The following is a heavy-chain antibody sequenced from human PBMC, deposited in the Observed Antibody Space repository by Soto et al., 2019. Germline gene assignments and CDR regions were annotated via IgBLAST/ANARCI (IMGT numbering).Heavy chain of an antibody. Sequence: PGGSLRLSCAASGFTFSSYAMHWVRQAPGKGLEWVAVISYDGSNKYYADSVKGRFTISRDNSKNTLYLQMNSLRAEDTAVYYCARGEYSSSFYYYGMDVWGQGTTVTVSS. V-gene: IGHV3-30-3*01. CDR1: GFTFSSYA. J-gene: IGHJ6*02. CDR3: ARGEYSSSFYYYGMDV. CDR2: ISYDGSNK. D-gene: IGHD6-6*01.